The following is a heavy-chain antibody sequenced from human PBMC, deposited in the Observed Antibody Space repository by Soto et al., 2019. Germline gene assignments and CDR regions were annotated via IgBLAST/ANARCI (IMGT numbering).Heavy chain of an antibody. J-gene: IGHJ4*02. CDR1: EVTFINLA. D-gene: IGHD5-12*01. CDR2: ISHDGSNK. CDR3: ARASGYPGYDYLGNFDQ. V-gene: IGHV3-30-3*01. Sequence: GVSEVTFINLASHRVRQAPGKGLEWVAVISHDGSNKNYADCVKGRFTISRDDSENTLYLQMNSLRGEDTAVYYCARASGYPGYDYLGNFDQWAEGILVTVYS.